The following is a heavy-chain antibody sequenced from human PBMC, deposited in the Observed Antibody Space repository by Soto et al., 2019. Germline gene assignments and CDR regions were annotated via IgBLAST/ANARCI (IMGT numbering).Heavy chain of an antibody. Sequence: QVQLVQSAGEVKKPGASVKVSCKASGYSFTSYGISWVRRAPGQGLEWMGWISTYNGHTQFVERFQGRVTMTTDTSTKTAYMGLRNLRSDDTAHYYCARDLTIVPATHPRLENYGMDVWGQGTTVIVSS. CDR1: GYSFTSYG. CDR3: ARDLTIVPATHPRLENYGMDV. D-gene: IGHD2-2*01. CDR2: ISTYNGHT. V-gene: IGHV1-18*01. J-gene: IGHJ6*02.